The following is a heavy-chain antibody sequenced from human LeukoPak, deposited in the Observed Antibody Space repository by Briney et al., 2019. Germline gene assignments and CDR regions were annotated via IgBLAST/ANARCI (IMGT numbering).Heavy chain of an antibody. Sequence: PSQTLSLTCAVSGGSISSGGYCWSWIRQHPGKGLEWIGYIYYSGSTYYNPSLKSRVTISVDTSKNQFPLKLSSVTAADTAVYYCARDSSSGWLWGQGTLVTVSS. CDR1: GGSISSGGYC. CDR2: IYYSGST. J-gene: IGHJ4*02. V-gene: IGHV4-31*11. D-gene: IGHD6-19*01. CDR3: ARDSSSGWL.